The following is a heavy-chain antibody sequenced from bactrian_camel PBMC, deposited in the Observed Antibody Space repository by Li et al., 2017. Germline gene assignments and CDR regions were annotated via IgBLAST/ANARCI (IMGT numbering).Heavy chain of an antibody. CDR1: GFTFDELN. V-gene: IGHV3S55*01. CDR2: ISPNGST. J-gene: IGHJ4*01. CDR3: AAAEGEEY. Sequence: HVQLVESGGGSVQAGETLRLSCTVSGFTFDELNMGWYRQAPGNECELVSTISPNGSTYYADSVKGRFTLSQYNTDNTFSLQMNRLNPEDSATYYCAAAEGEEYWGQGTQVTVS.